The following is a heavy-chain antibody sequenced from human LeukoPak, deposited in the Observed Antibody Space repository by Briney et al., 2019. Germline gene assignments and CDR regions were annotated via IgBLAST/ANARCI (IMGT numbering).Heavy chain of an antibody. CDR1: GFTFNNYA. Sequence: PGGSLRLSCAASGFTFNNYAISWVRQAPGKGLECLANIKEDGSETYYADSVKGRFTISRDNPKNLLFLQINSLRVEDTAVYYCARETPRRGETRDGYRWGQGTVVTVSS. CDR3: ARETPRRGETRDGYR. V-gene: IGHV3-7*01. J-gene: IGHJ4*02. CDR2: IKEDGSET. D-gene: IGHD5-24*01.